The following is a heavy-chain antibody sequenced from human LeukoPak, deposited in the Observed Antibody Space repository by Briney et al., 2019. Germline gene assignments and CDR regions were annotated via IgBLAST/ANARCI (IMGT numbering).Heavy chain of an antibody. CDR2: ISAYTGDT. V-gene: IGHV1-18*01. Sequence: ASVTVSCKASGYTFSTYGITWVRQAPGQGLEYMGWISAYTGDTKSAEEFQGRVTLTTDTSTSTAYMQLRSLRSGDSAVYYCARMNDGLRGPTDFWGPGTLVIVSS. CDR1: GYTFSTYG. J-gene: IGHJ4*02. CDR3: ARMNDGLRGPTDF. D-gene: IGHD3-10*01.